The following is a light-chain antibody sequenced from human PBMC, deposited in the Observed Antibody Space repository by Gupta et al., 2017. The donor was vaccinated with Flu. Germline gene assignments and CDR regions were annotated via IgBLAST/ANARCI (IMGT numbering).Light chain of an antibody. V-gene: IGLV3-21*02. CDR2: DDT. CDR3: QVWDTSNYRPV. CDR1: NIGSKT. J-gene: IGLJ1*01. Sequence: GGDNIGSKTVHWYQQKPGQAPVLVVYDDTDRPSGIPERFSGSNSGSTATLTISRVEAGDEADYYCQVWDTSNYRPVFGAGTRVAVL.